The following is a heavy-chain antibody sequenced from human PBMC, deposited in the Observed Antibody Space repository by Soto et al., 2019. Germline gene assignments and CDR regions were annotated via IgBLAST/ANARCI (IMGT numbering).Heavy chain of an antibody. D-gene: IGHD6-25*01. Sequence: QVQLQESGPGLVKPSQTLSLTCTVSGGSISSGDYYWSWIRQPPGKGLEWIGYIYYSGSTYYNPPLKGRVTKSVDPPKTLSPLKLSSGTAPDTAVYYCGGAAEPGRDVWGQGTPVPVSS. CDR2: IYYSGST. J-gene: IGHJ6*02. CDR1: GGSISSGDYY. V-gene: IGHV4-30-4*01. CDR3: GGAAEPGRDV.